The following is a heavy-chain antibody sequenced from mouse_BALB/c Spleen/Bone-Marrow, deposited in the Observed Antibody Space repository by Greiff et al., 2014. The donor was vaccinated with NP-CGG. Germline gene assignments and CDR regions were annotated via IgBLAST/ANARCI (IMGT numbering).Heavy chain of an antibody. CDR1: GFSLTDYG. D-gene: IGHD4-1*01. V-gene: IGHV2-6-5*01. J-gene: IGHJ1*01. CDR3: AKRGGLGPYWYFDV. CDR2: IWGGGST. Sequence: VQLQQPGPGLVAPSQSLSITCTVSGFSLTDYGVSWIRQPPGKGLEWLGVIWGGGSTYYNSALKSRLSISKDNSKSQVFLKMNSLQTDDTAMYYCAKRGGLGPYWYFDVWGAGTTVTVSS.